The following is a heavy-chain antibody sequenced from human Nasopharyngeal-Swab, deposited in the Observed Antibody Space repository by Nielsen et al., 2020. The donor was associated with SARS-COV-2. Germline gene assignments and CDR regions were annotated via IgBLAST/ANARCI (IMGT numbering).Heavy chain of an antibody. CDR1: GGSISSYY. J-gene: IGHJ4*02. Sequence: SETLSLTCTVSGGSISSYYWSWIRQPPGKGLEWIGYIYYSGSTNYNPSLKSRVTISVDTSKNQFSLELSSVTAADTAVYYCARRGWFGEFVFDYWGQGTLVTVSS. CDR2: IYYSGST. D-gene: IGHD3-10*01. V-gene: IGHV4-59*01. CDR3: ARRGWFGEFVFDY.